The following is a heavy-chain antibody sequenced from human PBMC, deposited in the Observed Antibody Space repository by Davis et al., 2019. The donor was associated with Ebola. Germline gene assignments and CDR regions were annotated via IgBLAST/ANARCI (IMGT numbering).Heavy chain of an antibody. CDR1: GFTVSSNY. D-gene: IGHD4-11*01. J-gene: IGHJ6*02. Sequence: PGGSLRLSCAASGFTVSSNYMSWVRQAPGKGLVWVSRINSDGSSTSYADSVKGRFTISRDNAKNTLYLQMNSLRAEDTAVYYCARNYYYYYGMDVWGQGTTVTVSS. V-gene: IGHV3-74*01. CDR3: ARNYYYYYGMDV. CDR2: INSDGSST.